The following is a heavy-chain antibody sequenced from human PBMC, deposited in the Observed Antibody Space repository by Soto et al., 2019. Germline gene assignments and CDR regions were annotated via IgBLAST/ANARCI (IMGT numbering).Heavy chain of an antibody. Sequence: SETLSLTCAVYGGSFSGYYWNWIRQPPGKGLEWIGEINHSGSTDYNPSLKSRVSISEGTSNNQFSLKLSSVTAADTAVYYCARGRGDGYNQDWYFDLWGRGTLVTVSS. D-gene: IGHD3-10*01. CDR3: ARGRGDGYNQDWYFDL. CDR1: GGSFSGYY. CDR2: INHSGST. J-gene: IGHJ2*01. V-gene: IGHV4-34*01.